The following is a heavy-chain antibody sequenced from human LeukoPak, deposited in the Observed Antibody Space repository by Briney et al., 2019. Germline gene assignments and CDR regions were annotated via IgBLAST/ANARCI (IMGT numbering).Heavy chain of an antibody. D-gene: IGHD2-15*01. CDR3: ARQSVGGTYFTT. J-gene: IGHJ5*02. Sequence: GGSLRLSCAASGPTVSSNFMSWVRQAPGKGLEWVSAINGGAGTYYADSVKGRFTISRDSSRNTLFLQTNSLRTEDTAVYYCARQSVGGTYFTTWGQGTLVTVSS. V-gene: IGHV3-66*04. CDR2: INGGAGT. CDR1: GPTVSSNF.